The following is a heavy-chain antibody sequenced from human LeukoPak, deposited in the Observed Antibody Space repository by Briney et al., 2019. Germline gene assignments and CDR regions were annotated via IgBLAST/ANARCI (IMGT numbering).Heavy chain of an antibody. Sequence: ASVKVSCKASGGTFSSYAISWVRQAPGQGLEWMGRIIPILGIANYAQKFQGRVTITADKSTSTAYMELSSLRSEDTAVYYCAREGSSGWKELDYWGQGTLVTVSS. CDR3: AREGSSGWKELDY. J-gene: IGHJ4*02. CDR2: IIPILGIA. V-gene: IGHV1-69*04. D-gene: IGHD6-19*01. CDR1: GGTFSSYA.